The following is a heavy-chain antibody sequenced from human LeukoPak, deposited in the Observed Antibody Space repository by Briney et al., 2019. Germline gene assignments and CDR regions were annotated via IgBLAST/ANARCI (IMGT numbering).Heavy chain of an antibody. Sequence: PGRSLRLSCTASGFTFGDYAMSWVRQAPGKGLEWVVFIRSKAYGGTTEYAASVKGRSTISRDDSKSIAYLQMNSLNTEDTAVYYCTRAYCGGDCYFQHWGQGTLVTVSS. CDR2: IRSKAYGGTT. D-gene: IGHD2-21*02. CDR3: TRAYCGGDCYFQH. J-gene: IGHJ1*01. V-gene: IGHV3-49*04. CDR1: GFTFGDYA.